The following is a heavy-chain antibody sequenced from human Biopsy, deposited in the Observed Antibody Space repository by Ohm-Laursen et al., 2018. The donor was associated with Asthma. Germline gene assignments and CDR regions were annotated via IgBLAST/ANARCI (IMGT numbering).Heavy chain of an antibody. Sequence: SVKVSCKSSGDSFSNYDISWVRQAPGHGLEWMGGLIPVLGTPDHAQMFEGRVTITADESTSTAYMELSSLSSEDTAVYYCARGYSGSDRIVYYYSGLEVWGQGTTVTVSS. CDR3: ARGYSGSDRIVYYYSGLEV. CDR1: GDSFSNYD. V-gene: IGHV1-69*13. CDR2: LIPVLGTP. D-gene: IGHD5-12*01. J-gene: IGHJ6*02.